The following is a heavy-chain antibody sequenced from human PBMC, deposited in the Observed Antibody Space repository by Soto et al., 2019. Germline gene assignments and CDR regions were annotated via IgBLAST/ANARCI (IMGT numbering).Heavy chain of an antibody. V-gene: IGHV3-23*01. CDR2: ISGSGGST. D-gene: IGHD1-20*01. Sequence: EVQLLESGGGLVQPGGSLRLSCAASGFTFSSYAMSWVRQAPGKGLEWVSAISGSGGSTYYTDSVKGRFTISRDNSKNTLYLQMNSLRAEDTAVYYCAKDFFAGIRRAYWGQGTLVTVSS. CDR3: AKDFFAGIRRAY. CDR1: GFTFSSYA. J-gene: IGHJ4*02.